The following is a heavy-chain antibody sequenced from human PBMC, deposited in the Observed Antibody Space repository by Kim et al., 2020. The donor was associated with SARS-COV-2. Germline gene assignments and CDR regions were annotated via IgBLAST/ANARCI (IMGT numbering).Heavy chain of an antibody. Sequence: AAPAKDRFTISRDDTNNTLELKMNSLKTEDTAVYYCTTDEALQSGVFDYWGQGTLVTVSS. J-gene: IGHJ4*02. D-gene: IGHD1-1*01. CDR3: TTDEALQSGVFDY. V-gene: IGHV3-15*01.